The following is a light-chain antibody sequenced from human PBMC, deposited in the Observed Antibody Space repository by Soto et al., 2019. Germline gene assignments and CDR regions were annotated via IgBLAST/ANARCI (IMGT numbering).Light chain of an antibody. J-gene: IGKJ5*01. CDR2: AAS. CDR1: QSISSY. V-gene: IGKV1-39*01. Sequence: DKQSTPCPSSLSASVGDRVTITCRAGQSISSYLNWYQQKPGKAPKLLIYAASSLQSGVPSRFSGSGSGTDFTLAISCLQPEDFATYFCQRSYSTPVTVGEGTRLEIK. CDR3: QRSYSTPVT.